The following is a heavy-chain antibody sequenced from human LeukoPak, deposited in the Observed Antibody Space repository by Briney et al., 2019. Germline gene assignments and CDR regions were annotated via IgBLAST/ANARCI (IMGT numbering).Heavy chain of an antibody. CDR2: IYYSGST. CDR1: GGSISSGDYY. J-gene: IGHJ5*02. V-gene: IGHV4-30-4*01. Sequence: SQTLSLTCTVSGGSISSGDYYWSWIRQPPGKGLEWIGYIYYSGSTYHNQSLKSRVTISVDTSKNQFSLKLSSVTAADTAVYYCAGVDELLWQTFDPWGQGTLVTVSS. CDR3: AGVDELLWQTFDP. D-gene: IGHD3-10*01.